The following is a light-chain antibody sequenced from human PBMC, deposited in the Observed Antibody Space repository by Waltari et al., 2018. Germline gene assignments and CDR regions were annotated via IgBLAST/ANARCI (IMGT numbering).Light chain of an antibody. CDR1: ALPKKY. CDR2: EDV. CDR3: YSTDSSGNVQV. Sequence: SYELTQPPSVSVSPGHTARLTCSGDALPKKYAYWYQQTSGQAPVQVIYEDVKRPSGIPERFSGSSSGTMVTLTISGAQVEDEADYYCYSTDSSGNVQVFGGGTKLTVL. J-gene: IGLJ2*01. V-gene: IGLV3-10*01.